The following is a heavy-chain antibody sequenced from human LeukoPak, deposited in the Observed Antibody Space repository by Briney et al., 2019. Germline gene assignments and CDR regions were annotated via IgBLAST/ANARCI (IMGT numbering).Heavy chain of an antibody. CDR1: VYTFTSYC. Sequence: GGSLRLSRAASVYTFTSYCMHWVREAPGKGLVWVSRINRDGSSTRYADSVKGRFTISRDNAKNTLYLQMNSLRAEDTAVYYCTRDQDSSGHYGPENDAFDIWGQGTMVTVSS. CDR2: INRDGSST. V-gene: IGHV3-74*01. CDR3: TRDQDSSGHYGPENDAFDI. J-gene: IGHJ3*02. D-gene: IGHD3-22*01.